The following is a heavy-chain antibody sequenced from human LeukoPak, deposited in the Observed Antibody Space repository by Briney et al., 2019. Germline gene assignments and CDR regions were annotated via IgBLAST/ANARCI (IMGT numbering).Heavy chain of an antibody. Sequence: QPGRSLRLSCAASGFTFDDYAMHWVRQAPGKGLEWVSGISWNSGSICYADSVKGRFTISRDNAKNSLYLQMNSLRAEDTALYYCAKDILTSLYSSGWYGFDYWGQGTLVTVSS. V-gene: IGHV3-9*01. D-gene: IGHD6-19*01. CDR3: AKDILTSLYSSGWYGFDY. CDR2: ISWNSGSI. J-gene: IGHJ4*02. CDR1: GFTFDDYA.